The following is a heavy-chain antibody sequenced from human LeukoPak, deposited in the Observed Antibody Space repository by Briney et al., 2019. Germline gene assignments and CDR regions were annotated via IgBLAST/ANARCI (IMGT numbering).Heavy chain of an antibody. D-gene: IGHD2-21*01. J-gene: IGHJ4*02. CDR2: IKQDGSEK. Sequence: PGGSLRLSCAASGFIFGRYRMSWVRQAPGKGLEWVANIKQDGSEKFYVDSVKGRFTIYRDKNSLYLQMNSLRAEDTAVYYCAKEGYCGGDCYPARWGQGTLVTVSS. CDR3: AKEGYCGGDCYPAR. V-gene: IGHV3-7*01. CDR1: GFIFGRYR.